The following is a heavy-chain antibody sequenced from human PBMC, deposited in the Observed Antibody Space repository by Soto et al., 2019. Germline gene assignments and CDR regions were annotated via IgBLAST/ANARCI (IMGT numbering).Heavy chain of an antibody. J-gene: IGHJ4*02. CDR3: ARHGIYGDYAWVYFDY. Sequence: SETLSLTCTVSGGSISSSSYYWGWIRQPPGKGLEWIGSIYYSGSTYYNPSLKSRVTISVDTSKNQFSLKLSSVTAADTAVYYCARHGIYGDYAWVYFDYWGQGTLVTVSS. CDR1: GGSISSSSYY. D-gene: IGHD4-17*01. V-gene: IGHV4-39*01. CDR2: IYYSGST.